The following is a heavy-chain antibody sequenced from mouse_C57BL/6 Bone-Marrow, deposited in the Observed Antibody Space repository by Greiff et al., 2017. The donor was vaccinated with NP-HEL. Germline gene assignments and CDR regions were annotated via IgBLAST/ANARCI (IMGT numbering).Heavy chain of an antibody. V-gene: IGHV5-17*01. CDR2: ISSGSSTI. CDR1: GFTFSDYG. Sequence: EVQLVESGGGLVKPGGSLKLSCAASGFTFSDYGMHWVRQAPEKGLEWVAYISSGSSTIYYADTVKGRFTISRDNAKNTLFLQMTSLRSEDTAMYYCARAGYYRNLWYFDVWGTGTTVTVSS. CDR3: ARAGYYRNLWYFDV. J-gene: IGHJ1*03. D-gene: IGHD2-5*01.